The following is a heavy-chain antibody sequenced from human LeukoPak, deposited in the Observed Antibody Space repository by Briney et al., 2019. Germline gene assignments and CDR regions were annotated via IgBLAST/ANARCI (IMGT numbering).Heavy chain of an antibody. CDR1: RGSISSNGYY. D-gene: IGHD2-15*01. V-gene: IGHV4-31*03. J-gene: IGHJ3*02. CDR2: IYYSGST. Sequence: TPSLTCTLSRGSISSNGYYWSWIRQHPRNGLEWVGYIYYSGSTYYNPSLKSRITISVDTSKNQFSLRLSSVTAADTAVYYCARDRITRESGGSSGDAFDIWGQGTMVTVSS. CDR3: ARDRITRESGGSSGDAFDI.